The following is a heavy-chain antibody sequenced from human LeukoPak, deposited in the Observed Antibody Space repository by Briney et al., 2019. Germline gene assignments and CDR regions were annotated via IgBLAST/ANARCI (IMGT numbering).Heavy chain of an antibody. CDR1: GFTFGGYS. Sequence: GGSLRLSCAASGFTFGGYSMNWVRQVPGKGLEWISYIIDNGNVIYYADSVQGRFTISRDNARNSLYLQMNNLRVEDTALYYCARAFDYGSGTYLGLLHWGQRTLVTVSS. D-gene: IGHD3-10*01. CDR3: ARAFDYGSGTYLGLLH. CDR2: IIDNGNVI. V-gene: IGHV3-48*01. J-gene: IGHJ4*02.